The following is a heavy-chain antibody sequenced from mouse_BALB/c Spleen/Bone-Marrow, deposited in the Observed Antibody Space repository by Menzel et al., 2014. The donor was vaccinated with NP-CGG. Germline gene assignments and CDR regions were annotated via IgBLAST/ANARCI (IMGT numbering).Heavy chain of an antibody. CDR1: GFTFSSNT. D-gene: IGHD3-1*01. Sequence: EVMLVESGGGLVQPGGSLKLSCAASGFTFSSNTVSWVRQNPEKRLEWVAYISNGGGSTYYPDTVKGRITISRDNAKNTLYLQMSSLKSEDTTMYYCARQLGLRWAMDYWGQGTSVTVSS. V-gene: IGHV5-12-2*01. CDR3: ARQLGLRWAMDY. J-gene: IGHJ4*01. CDR2: ISNGGGST.